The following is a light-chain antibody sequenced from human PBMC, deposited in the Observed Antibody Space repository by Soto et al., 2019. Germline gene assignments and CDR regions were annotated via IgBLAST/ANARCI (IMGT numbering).Light chain of an antibody. V-gene: IGKV1-39*01. CDR3: QQSYSTPPWT. CDR2: AAS. Sequence: EIQMTQSPSSLSASVGDRVTITCRASQSIVTYLNWYLQKPGKAPKLLIYAASNLQSGVPSRFSGSGSGTDFTLTISSLQPEDFATYFCQQSYSTPPWTFGQGTKVAIK. J-gene: IGKJ1*01. CDR1: QSIVTY.